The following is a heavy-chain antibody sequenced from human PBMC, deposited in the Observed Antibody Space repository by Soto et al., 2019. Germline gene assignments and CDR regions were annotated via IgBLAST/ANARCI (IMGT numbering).Heavy chain of an antibody. CDR2: IYYSGSA. CDR1: GGSVRSGRYY. CDR3: ARIDPSTRGKWSLSYYFDY. V-gene: IGHV4-31*03. Sequence: TLALTCTFCGGSVRSGRYYWSWIRQHPGKGLEWIGYIYYSGSAYYNPSLQSRVTISVDTSMNQFSLMLNSVTAADTAVYYCARIDPSTRGKWSLSYYFDYWGQGTLVTVS. J-gene: IGHJ4*02. D-gene: IGHD3-3*01.